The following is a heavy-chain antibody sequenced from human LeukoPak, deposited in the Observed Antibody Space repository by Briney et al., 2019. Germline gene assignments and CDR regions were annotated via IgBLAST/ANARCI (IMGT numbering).Heavy chain of an antibody. CDR3: ARGTREYQLLRVRLDP. CDR1: GFTFSSYA. J-gene: IGHJ5*02. V-gene: IGHV3-30-3*01. D-gene: IGHD2-2*01. CDR2: ISYDGSNK. Sequence: PGGTLRLSCAASGFTFSSYAMHWVRQAPGKGLEWVAVISYDGSNKYYADSVKGRFTISRDNSKNTLYLQMNSLRAEDTAVYYCARGTREYQLLRVRLDPWGQGTLVTVSS.